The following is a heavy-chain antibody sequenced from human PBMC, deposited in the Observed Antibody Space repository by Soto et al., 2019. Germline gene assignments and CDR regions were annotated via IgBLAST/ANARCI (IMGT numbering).Heavy chain of an antibody. D-gene: IGHD1-26*01. J-gene: IGHJ4*02. CDR3: ARAVLPSVVGSVDY. Sequence: GGSLRLSCAASGFTFSSYNMTWVRQAPGKGLEWVSSISYSTTYIYYADSVQGRFTISRDNAKNSLYLQMNSLRADDTAVYYCARAVLPSVVGSVDYGSQGTLVTVSS. CDR2: ISYSTTYI. V-gene: IGHV3-21*01. CDR1: GFTFSSYN.